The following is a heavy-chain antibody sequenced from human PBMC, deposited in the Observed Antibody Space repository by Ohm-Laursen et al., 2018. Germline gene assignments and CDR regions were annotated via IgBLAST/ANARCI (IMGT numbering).Heavy chain of an antibody. CDR1: GFTFSTHY. V-gene: IGHV3-7*01. Sequence: SLRLSCAASGFTFSTHYMTWARQAPGKGLEWVANIKQDGSEKYYVDSVKGRFTISRDNAKNSLYLQMNSLRAEDTAVYYCARWAMDVWGQGTTVTVSS. CDR3: ARWAMDV. CDR2: IKQDGSEK. J-gene: IGHJ6*02.